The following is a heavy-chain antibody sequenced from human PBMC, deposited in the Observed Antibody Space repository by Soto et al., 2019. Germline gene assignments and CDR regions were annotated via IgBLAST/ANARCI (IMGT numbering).Heavy chain of an antibody. D-gene: IGHD3-3*01. J-gene: IGHJ6*02. CDR2: IKQDGSVK. CDR3: EREYDFWSGPDYYYHYGMDV. V-gene: IGHV3-7*01. CDR1: GFTFSSYW. Sequence: PGGSLRLSCAASGFTFSSYWMSLVRQSPGKGLEWVANIKQDGSVKYYVDSVKGRFTISRDNAKNSLYLQMNSLRAEDTAVYYCEREYDFWSGPDYYYHYGMDVWGQGNTVAVSS.